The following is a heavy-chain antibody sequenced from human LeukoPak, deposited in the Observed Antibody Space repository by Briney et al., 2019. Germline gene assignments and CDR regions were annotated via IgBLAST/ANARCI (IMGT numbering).Heavy chain of an antibody. V-gene: IGHV1-18*01. CDR3: AREGPFRDGYNKYCFDY. CDR2: ISAYNGNT. Sequence: ASVKVSCKASGYTFTSYGISWVRQAPGQGLEWMGWISAYNGNTNYAQKLQGRVTMTTDTSTSTAYMELRSLRSDDTAVYYCAREGPFRDGYNKYCFDYWGQGTLVTVSS. D-gene: IGHD5-24*01. CDR1: GYTFTSYG. J-gene: IGHJ4*02.